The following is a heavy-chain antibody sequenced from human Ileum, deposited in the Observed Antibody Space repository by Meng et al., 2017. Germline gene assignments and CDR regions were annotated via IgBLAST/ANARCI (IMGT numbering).Heavy chain of an antibody. CDR3: ARGGSGSYQQY. Sequence: GESLKISCAASGFTFSSYEMNWVRQAPGKGLVWISYISNTGITTYYADSVRGRFTISRDNDKNSVYLQMNSLRPEDTAVYYCARGGSGSYQQYWGQGTLVTVSS. J-gene: IGHJ4*02. CDR1: GFTFSSYE. D-gene: IGHD3-10*01. CDR2: ISNTGITT. V-gene: IGHV3-48*03.